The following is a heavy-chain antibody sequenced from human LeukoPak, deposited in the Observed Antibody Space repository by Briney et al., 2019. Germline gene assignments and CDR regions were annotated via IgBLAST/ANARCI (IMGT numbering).Heavy chain of an antibody. CDR1: GFTFSNYA. J-gene: IGHJ5*02. CDR2: ILYDGSNK. CDR3: ARDSRIAVAGREEDWFDP. Sequence: PGRSLRLSCAASGFTFSNYAMHWVRQTPGKGLEWVSVILYDGSNKYYADSVKGRFTISRDNSKNTLYLQMNSLRAEDTAVYYCARDSRIAVAGREEDWFDPWGQGTLVTVSS. V-gene: IGHV3-30-3*01. D-gene: IGHD6-19*01.